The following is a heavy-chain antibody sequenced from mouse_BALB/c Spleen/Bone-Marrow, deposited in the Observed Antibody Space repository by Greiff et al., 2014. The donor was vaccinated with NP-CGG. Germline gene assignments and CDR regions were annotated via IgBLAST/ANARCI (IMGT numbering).Heavy chain of an antibody. Sequence: EVQLQQSGAELVKPGASVKLPCTASGFNIKDTYMHWVKQRPEQGLEWIGRIDPANGNTKYDPKFQGKATITADTSSNTAYLQLSSLTSEDTAVYYCARGGTTAMWYFDVWGAGTTVTVSS. D-gene: IGHD1-2*01. CDR2: IDPANGNT. J-gene: IGHJ1*01. CDR1: GFNIKDTY. CDR3: ARGGTTAMWYFDV. V-gene: IGHV14-3*02.